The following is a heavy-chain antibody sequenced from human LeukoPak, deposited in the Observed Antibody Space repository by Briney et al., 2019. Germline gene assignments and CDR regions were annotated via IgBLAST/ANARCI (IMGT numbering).Heavy chain of an antibody. D-gene: IGHD3-22*01. V-gene: IGHV4-59*01. CDR1: GGSISSYY. Sequence: PSETLSLTCTVSGGSISSYYWSWIRQPPGKGLEWIGYIYYSGSTNYNPSLKSRVTISVDTSKNQFSLKLSSVTAADTAVYYCARGGAVTRINYYDSSGYYSSFDYWGQGTLVTVSS. J-gene: IGHJ4*02. CDR3: ARGGAVTRINYYDSSGYYSSFDY. CDR2: IYYSGST.